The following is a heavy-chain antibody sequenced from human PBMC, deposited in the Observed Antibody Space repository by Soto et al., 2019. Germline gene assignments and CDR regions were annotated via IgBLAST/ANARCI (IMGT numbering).Heavy chain of an antibody. D-gene: IGHD3-22*01. Sequence: GGSLRLSCAASGFTFSSYAMHWVRQAPGKGLEWVAVISYDGSNKYYADSVKGRFTISRDNSKNTLYLQMNSLRAEDTAVYYCARDQLGSFYYYDSSGSDWFDPWGQGTLVTVSS. V-gene: IGHV3-30-3*01. CDR1: GFTFSSYA. J-gene: IGHJ5*02. CDR3: ARDQLGSFYYYDSSGSDWFDP. CDR2: ISYDGSNK.